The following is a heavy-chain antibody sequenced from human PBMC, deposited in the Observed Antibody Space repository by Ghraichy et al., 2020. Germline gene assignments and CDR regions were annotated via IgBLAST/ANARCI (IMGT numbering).Heavy chain of an antibody. Sequence: SQTLSLTCTVSGGSISSGDYYWSWIRQPPGEGLAWLGYIYYFSGSTDYNPSLKSRVTISVDTSKNQFSLNLSSVTAADTAVYYCARGRYYYENSGFYYDDPWGQGTLVTVSS. V-gene: IGHV4-30-4*01. J-gene: IGHJ5*02. CDR3: ARGRYYYENSGFYYDDP. D-gene: IGHD3-22*01. CDR2: IYYFSGST. CDR1: GGSISSGDYY.